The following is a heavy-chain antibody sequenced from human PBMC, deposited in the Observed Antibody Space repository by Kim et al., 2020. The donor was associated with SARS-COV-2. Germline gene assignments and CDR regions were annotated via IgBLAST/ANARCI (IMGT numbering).Heavy chain of an antibody. J-gene: IGHJ6*02. CDR3: ARVWYSSSWYYYYYGMDV. Sequence: SETLSLTCAVYGGSFSGYYWSWIRQPPGKGLEWIGEINHSGSTNYNPSLKSRVTISVDTSKNQFSLKLSSVTAADTAVYYCARVWYSSSWYYYYYGMDVWGQGTTVTVSS. CDR2: INHSGST. CDR1: GGSFSGYY. D-gene: IGHD6-13*01. V-gene: IGHV4-34*01.